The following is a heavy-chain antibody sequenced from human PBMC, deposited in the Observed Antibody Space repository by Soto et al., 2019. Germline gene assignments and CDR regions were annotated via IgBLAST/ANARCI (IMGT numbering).Heavy chain of an antibody. J-gene: IGHJ6*02. Sequence: SETLSLTCAVSGCSISSGGYSWSWIRQPPGKGLEWIGYIYHSGSTYYNPSLKSRVTISVDRSKNQFSLKLSSVTAADTAVYYCARAHYGDYGYGMDVWGQGTTVTVSS. CDR2: IYHSGST. V-gene: IGHV4-30-2*01. CDR3: ARAHYGDYGYGMDV. CDR1: GCSISSGGYS. D-gene: IGHD4-17*01.